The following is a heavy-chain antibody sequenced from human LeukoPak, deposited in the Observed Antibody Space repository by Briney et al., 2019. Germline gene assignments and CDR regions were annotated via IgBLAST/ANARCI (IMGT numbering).Heavy chain of an antibody. V-gene: IGHV4-39*01. CDR1: GGSISSSRYY. J-gene: IGHJ3*02. D-gene: IGHD3-3*01. CDR3: ARSRLEWFASDAFDI. CDR2: IDHSGST. Sequence: SETLSLTCTVSGGSISSSRYYWAWIRQPPGKGLECIASIDHSGSTNYNPSLKSRATTSVDTSKDQFSLKLSSVTAADTAVYYCARSRLEWFASDAFDIWGQGTMVAVSS.